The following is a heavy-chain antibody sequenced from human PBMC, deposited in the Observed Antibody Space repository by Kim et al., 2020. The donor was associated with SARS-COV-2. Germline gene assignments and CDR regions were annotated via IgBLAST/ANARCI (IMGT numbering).Heavy chain of an antibody. CDR2: SDT. CDR3: ARLWLGQFDY. J-gene: IGHJ4*02. Sequence: SDTRYSPSFQGQVTISADNSITTAYLQWRSLRASDTAIYYCARLWLGQFDYWGQGTLVTISS. V-gene: IGHV5-51*01. D-gene: IGHD3-10*01.